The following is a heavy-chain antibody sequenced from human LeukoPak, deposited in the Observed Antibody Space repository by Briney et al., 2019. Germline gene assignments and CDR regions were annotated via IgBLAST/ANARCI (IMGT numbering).Heavy chain of an antibody. Sequence: GGSLRLSCAASGFTFSSYAMHWVRRAPGKGLEYVSAISSNGGSTYYANSVKGRFTISRDNSKNTLYLQMGSLRAEDMAVYYCATSGDFWSGYWYYFDYWGQGTLVTVSP. J-gene: IGHJ4*02. CDR1: GFTFSSYA. V-gene: IGHV3-64*01. CDR2: ISSNGGST. CDR3: ATSGDFWSGYWYYFDY. D-gene: IGHD3-3*01.